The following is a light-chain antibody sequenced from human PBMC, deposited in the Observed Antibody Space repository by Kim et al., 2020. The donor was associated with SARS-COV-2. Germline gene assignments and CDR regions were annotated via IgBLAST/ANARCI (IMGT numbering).Light chain of an antibody. V-gene: IGKV1-39*01. CDR3: QQNYNDPLT. CDR1: QSVSTF. CDR2: TTS. Sequence: AAGGDNVTITGRARQSVSTFVNWHQQKPGKAPKVLIETTSTLQSGVSSRFSGSGSGTDFTLTINKLQPEDFATYYCQQNYNDPLTFGGGTKVDSK. J-gene: IGKJ4*01.